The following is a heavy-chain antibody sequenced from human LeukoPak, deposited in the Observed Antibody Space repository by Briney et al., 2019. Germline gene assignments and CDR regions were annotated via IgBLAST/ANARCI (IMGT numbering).Heavy chain of an antibody. D-gene: IGHD2-2*01. Sequence: SETLSLTCAVYGESFSGYYWSWIRQPPGKGLEWIGEINHSGSTNYNPSLKSRVTISVDTSKNQFSLKLSSVTAADTAVYYCARVRWVVPAARGAFDIWGQGTMVTVSS. CDR1: GESFSGYY. CDR3: ARVRWVVPAARGAFDI. J-gene: IGHJ3*02. CDR2: INHSGST. V-gene: IGHV4-34*01.